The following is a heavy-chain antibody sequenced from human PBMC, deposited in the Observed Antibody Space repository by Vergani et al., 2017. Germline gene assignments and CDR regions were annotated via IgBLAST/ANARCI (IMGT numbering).Heavy chain of an antibody. V-gene: IGHV4-61*02. CDR2: IYASGST. CDR1: GGSIRSGSYF. Sequence: QVQLQESGPGLVKPSQTLSLTCTVSGGSIRSGSYFWSWIRQPAGKGLEWVGRIYASGSTNYNPSLKSRVTISLDTSKNQFSLKLSSVTAADTAVYYCASHCSGCSCFSGWYFDLWGRGTLVTVSS. J-gene: IGHJ2*01. CDR3: ASHCSGCSCFSGWYFDL. D-gene: IGHD2-15*01.